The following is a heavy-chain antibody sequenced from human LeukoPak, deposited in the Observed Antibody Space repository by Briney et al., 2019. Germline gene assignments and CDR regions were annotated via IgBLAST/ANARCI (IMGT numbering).Heavy chain of an antibody. V-gene: IGHV4-39*01. CDR3: VRHWVSSGTNWFDP. D-gene: IGHD3-22*01. Sequence: SETLSLTCTVSSGSIRIRNYYWGWIRQPPGKGLEWIGSIYYSGNTYYNPSLESRVTISVDTSKNQFSLKLSSVTAADTAVYYCVRHWVSSGTNWFDPWGQGTLVTVSS. CDR1: SGSIRIRNYY. CDR2: IYYSGNT. J-gene: IGHJ5*02.